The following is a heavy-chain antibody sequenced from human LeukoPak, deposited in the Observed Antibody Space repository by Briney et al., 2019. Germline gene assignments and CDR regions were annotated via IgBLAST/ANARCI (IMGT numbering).Heavy chain of an antibody. Sequence: ASVKVSCKASGGTFSSYAISWVRQAPGQGLEWMGRIIPILGIANYAQKFQGRVTITADKSTSTAYMELSSLRSEDTAVYYCAREVQRQQPLDYWGQGTLVTVSS. CDR1: GGTFSSYA. V-gene: IGHV1-69*04. CDR3: AREVQRQQPLDY. J-gene: IGHJ4*02. CDR2: IIPILGIA. D-gene: IGHD6-13*01.